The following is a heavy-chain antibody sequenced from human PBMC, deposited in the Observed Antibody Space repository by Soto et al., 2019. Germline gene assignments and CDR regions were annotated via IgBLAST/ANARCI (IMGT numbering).Heavy chain of an antibody. J-gene: IGHJ4*02. CDR3: AREGGLATNTIPYFDY. CDR1: GFTFSSYE. V-gene: IGHV3-48*03. Sequence: EVQLVESGGGLVQPGGSLRLSCAASGFTFSSYEMNWVRQAPGKGLEWVSDISSSGSTIYYADSVKGRFTISRDNAKNSLYLQMNSLRAEDTAVYYCAREGGLATNTIPYFDYWGQGTLVTVSS. CDR2: ISSSGSTI. D-gene: IGHD5-12*01.